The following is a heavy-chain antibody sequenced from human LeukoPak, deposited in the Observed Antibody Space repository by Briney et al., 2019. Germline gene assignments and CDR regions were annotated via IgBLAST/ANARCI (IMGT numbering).Heavy chain of an antibody. CDR2: IYYSGST. CDR1: GGSISSGGYY. CDR3: ARWYSSSWTAAFDY. V-gene: IGHV4-31*03. Sequence: SETLSLTCTVSGGSISSGGYYWSWIRQHPGKGLEWIGYIYYSGSTYYNPSLKSRVTISVDTSKNQFSLKLSSVTAADTAVYYCARWYSSSWTAAFDYWGQGTLVNVSS. J-gene: IGHJ4*02. D-gene: IGHD6-13*01.